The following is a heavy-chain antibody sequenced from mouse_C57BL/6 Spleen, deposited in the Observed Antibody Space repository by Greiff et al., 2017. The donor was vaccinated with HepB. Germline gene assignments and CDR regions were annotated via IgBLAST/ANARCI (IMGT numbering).Heavy chain of an antibody. CDR3: ARGITTPLAGYFDV. D-gene: IGHD1-1*01. CDR2: IYPGSGNT. J-gene: IGHJ1*03. Sequence: VQLQQSGAELVRPGASVKLSCKASGYTFTDYYINWVKQRPGQGLEWIARIYPGSGNTYYNEKFKGKATLTAEKSSSTAYMQLSSLTSEDSAVYFCARGITTPLAGYFDVWGTGTTVTVSS. CDR1: GYTFTDYY. V-gene: IGHV1-76*01.